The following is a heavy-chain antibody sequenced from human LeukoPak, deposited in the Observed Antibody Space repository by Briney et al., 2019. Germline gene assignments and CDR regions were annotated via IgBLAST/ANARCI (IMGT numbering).Heavy chain of an antibody. CDR1: GFTFSSYG. D-gene: IGHD1-1*01. V-gene: IGHV3-33*05. CDR2: ISYDGSNK. Sequence: GGSLRLSCAASGFTFSSYGMHWVRQAPGKGLEWVAVISYDGSNKYYADSVKGRFTISRDNIEKSLYLQLNSLTADDTAVYFCARAPTTGTVDYWGQGTLVTVSS. J-gene: IGHJ4*02. CDR3: ARAPTTGTVDY.